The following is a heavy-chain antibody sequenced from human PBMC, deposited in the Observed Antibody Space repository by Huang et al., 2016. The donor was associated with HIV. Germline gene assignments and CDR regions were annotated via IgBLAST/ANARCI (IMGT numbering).Heavy chain of an antibody. V-gene: IGHV7-4-1*02. CDR1: GYTFSTHN. J-gene: IGHJ1*01. Sequence: QVQLVQSGSELKKPGASVRVSCKASGYTFSTHNIHWVRQAPGQGLAWMGWINTKFVNPKYAQGFTGRFVFSVDTSVSTAYLEISSLQANDTAVYYCARAAFVIAAAGEYFQHWGQGSLVSVSS. CDR3: ARAAFVIAAAGEYFQH. CDR2: INTKFVNP. D-gene: IGHD6-13*01.